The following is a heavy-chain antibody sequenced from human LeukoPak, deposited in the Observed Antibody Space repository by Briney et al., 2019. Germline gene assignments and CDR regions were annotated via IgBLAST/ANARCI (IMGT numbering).Heavy chain of an antibody. J-gene: IGHJ2*01. D-gene: IGHD6-6*01. CDR3: ARGGSWLEYSNFGGFDF. V-gene: IGHV3-33*01. CDR1: GFTFSSYG. Sequence: GGSLRLSCAASGFTFSSYGMHWVRQAPGKGLEWVAVIGYDGSNKYCVDSVRGRFTISRDNPEKTLYLQMNSLRAEDTAVYYCARGGSWLEYSNFGGFDFWGRGTLVTVSS. CDR2: IGYDGSNK.